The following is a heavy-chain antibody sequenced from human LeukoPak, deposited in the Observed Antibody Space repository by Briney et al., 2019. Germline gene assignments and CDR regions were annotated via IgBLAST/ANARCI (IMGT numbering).Heavy chain of an antibody. CDR2: MNPNSGNT. CDR1: GYTFTSYD. V-gene: IGHV1-8*03. D-gene: IGHD6-13*01. CDR3: ARGRMFVSSSWYFDWFDP. J-gene: IGHJ5*02. Sequence: ASVKVSCKASGYTFTSYDINWVRQATGQGLEWMGWMNPNSGNTGYAQKFQGRVTITRNTSISTAYMELSSLRSEDTAVYYCARGRMFVSSSWYFDWFDPWGQGTLVTVSS.